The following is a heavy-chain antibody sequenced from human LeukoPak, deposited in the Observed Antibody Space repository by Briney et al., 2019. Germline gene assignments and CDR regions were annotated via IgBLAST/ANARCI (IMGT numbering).Heavy chain of an antibody. D-gene: IGHD1-26*01. CDR2: LNPNSGGT. Sequence: GASVKVSCKTSGYTFTAFFIHWVRQAPGQGLEWMGWLNPNSGGTNYAQKFQGRVTMTRDTSISTAHMELSRLRSDDTAVYFCARVGAAYQDSNYWGQGTLVTVSS. CDR3: ARVGAAYQDSNY. CDR1: GYTFTAFF. V-gene: IGHV1-2*02. J-gene: IGHJ4*02.